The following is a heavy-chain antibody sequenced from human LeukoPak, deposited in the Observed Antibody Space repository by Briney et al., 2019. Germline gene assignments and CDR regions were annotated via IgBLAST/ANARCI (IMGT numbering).Heavy chain of an antibody. J-gene: IGHJ6*02. CDR1: GGSISSYY. CDR2: IYTSGST. V-gene: IGHV4-4*07. D-gene: IGHD6-13*01. Sequence: PSETMSLTCTVSGGSISSYYWSWIRQPAGKGMEWNGRIYTSGSTNYNPSLKSRVTMSVATPKNQFSLKLSSVTAADTAVYYCAREEAAAGHNYYYYYGMDDWGQGTTVTVSS. CDR3: AREEAAAGHNYYYYYGMDD.